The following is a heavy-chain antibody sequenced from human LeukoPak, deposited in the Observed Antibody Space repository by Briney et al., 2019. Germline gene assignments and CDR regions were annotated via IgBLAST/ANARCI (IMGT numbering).Heavy chain of an antibody. V-gene: IGHV3-66*01. CDR3: ASLYCSRGSCAFDV. D-gene: IGHD2-15*01. Sequence: GGSLRLSCAASGFTISANYMSWVRQSPGKGLEWVSLIYSGGTTDYADSVKGRFTISKDNSKNTVFLQMNSLTAEDTALYYCASLYCSRGSCAFDVWGQGTLVIVSS. J-gene: IGHJ5*02. CDR2: IYSGGTT. CDR1: GFTISANY.